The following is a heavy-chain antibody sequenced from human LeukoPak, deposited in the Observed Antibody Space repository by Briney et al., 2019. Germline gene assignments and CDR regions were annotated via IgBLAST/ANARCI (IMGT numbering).Heavy chain of an antibody. V-gene: IGHV3-15*01. J-gene: IGHJ4*02. CDR2: NKSKNDGGTT. Sequence: GGSLRLFCAASGFTFSNAWLSWLRQARGKGLEWVGRNKSKNDGGTTDYPARVKGGFTISRDDSKNTLYLQMNSLKDEDTAVYYCTTVDVDTAMVNFFDYWGQGALVTVSS. CDR1: GFTFSNAW. D-gene: IGHD5-18*01. CDR3: TTVDVDTAMVNFFDY.